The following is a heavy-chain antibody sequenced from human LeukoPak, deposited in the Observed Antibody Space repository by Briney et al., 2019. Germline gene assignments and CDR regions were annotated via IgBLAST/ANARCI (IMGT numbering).Heavy chain of an antibody. J-gene: IGHJ6*02. CDR3: ARDLRLSQVYYGMDV. CDR2: INSDGSST. CDR1: GFTFSGYW. D-gene: IGHD5/OR15-5a*01. Sequence: GGALKLSCAAPGFTFSGYWMHWVRQAPGKVLLWVSRINSDGSSTTYADSVKGRFTISRDNAKHTLYLQMNRLRAEDTAVYYCARDLRLSQVYYGMDVWGQGTTVTVSS. V-gene: IGHV3-74*01.